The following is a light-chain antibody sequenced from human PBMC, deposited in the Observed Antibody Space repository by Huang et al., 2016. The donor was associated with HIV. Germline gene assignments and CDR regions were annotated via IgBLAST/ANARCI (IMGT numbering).Light chain of an antibody. CDR3: QQYYRTPLT. CDR1: PRLLVTSLNKEK. V-gene: IGKV4-1*01. CDR2: WAS. J-gene: IGKJ4*01. Sequence: DIVMTQSPDSLAVSLGERATINGRSSPRLLVTSLNKEKLAGYQQTPGQPPRLLIFWASTRESAVPDRISGSGSGTDFTLTISSLQAEDVAVYYCQQYYRTPLTFGGGTKVEIK.